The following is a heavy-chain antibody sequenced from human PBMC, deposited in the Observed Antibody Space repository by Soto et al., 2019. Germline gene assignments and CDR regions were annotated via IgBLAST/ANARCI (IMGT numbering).Heavy chain of an antibody. J-gene: IGHJ4*02. V-gene: IGHV2-5*02. CDR3: VQIVTTVTTK. CDR2: IYWDDDK. Sequence: QITLKESGPTLVKPTQTLTLTCTFSGFSLSTSEVGVGWIRQPPGKALEWLALIYWDDDKRYSPSLKSRLTITKDTSKNQVVLTMTNMDPVDTATYDCVQIVTTVTTKWGQGTLVTVSS. D-gene: IGHD4-17*01. CDR1: GFSLSTSEVG.